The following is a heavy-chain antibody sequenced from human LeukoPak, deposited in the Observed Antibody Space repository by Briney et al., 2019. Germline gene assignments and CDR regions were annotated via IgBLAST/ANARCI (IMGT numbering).Heavy chain of an antibody. CDR2: INHSGIT. CDR3: ARGPLSVYGDYPP. D-gene: IGHD4-17*01. V-gene: IGHV4-34*01. J-gene: IGHJ5*02. CDR1: GGSFSGYY. Sequence: PSETLSLTCAVYGGSFSGYYWSWIRQPPGKGLEWIGEINHSGITDYNPSLKSRVTMSLDTSKSHFSLKVSSVTAADTAVYYCARGPLSVYGDYPPWGQGTLVTVSS.